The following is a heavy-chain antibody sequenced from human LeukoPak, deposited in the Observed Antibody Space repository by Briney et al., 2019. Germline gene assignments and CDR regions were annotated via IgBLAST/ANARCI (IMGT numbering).Heavy chain of an antibody. Sequence: GGSLRLSCAASGFTFSDYSMNRIRQAPGKGLEWVSYIISSSYTYYADSVKGRFTISRDNTKKSLYLQMNSLRAEDTAVYYCARGDRLLDYWGQGTLVTVSS. D-gene: IGHD4-11*01. J-gene: IGHJ4*02. V-gene: IGHV3-11*05. CDR3: ARGDRLLDY. CDR1: GFTFSDYS. CDR2: IISSSYT.